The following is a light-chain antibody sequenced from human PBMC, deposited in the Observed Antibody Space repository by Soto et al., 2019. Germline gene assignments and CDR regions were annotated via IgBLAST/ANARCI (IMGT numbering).Light chain of an antibody. CDR2: DAS. CDR1: QSISSW. V-gene: IGKV1-5*01. CDR3: QQYNSYSRT. J-gene: IGKJ1*01. Sequence: DIQMTQSPSTLSASVGDRVTITCRASQSISSWLAWYQQKPGKAPKLLIYDASSLESGVPSRFSGSGSGTEITLPISSLQPDDFATYYCQQYNSYSRTFGQGTKVEIK.